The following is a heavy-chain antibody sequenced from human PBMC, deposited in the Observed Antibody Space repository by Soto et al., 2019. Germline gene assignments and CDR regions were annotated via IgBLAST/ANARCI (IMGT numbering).Heavy chain of an antibody. CDR3: ARVPGVVVSADDAFDI. CDR1: GGSVSSNNW. D-gene: IGHD2-21*02. V-gene: IGHV4-4*02. Sequence: QVQLQESGPGLVKPSGTPSLTCAVSGGSVSSNNWWSWVRQSPGKGLEWMGEIYHSGSAHYNPSLKIRATISLDKSKHLFSLRLTSVTGADTAVYYCARVPGVVVSADDAFDIWGPGTSVIISS. J-gene: IGHJ3*02. CDR2: IYHSGSA.